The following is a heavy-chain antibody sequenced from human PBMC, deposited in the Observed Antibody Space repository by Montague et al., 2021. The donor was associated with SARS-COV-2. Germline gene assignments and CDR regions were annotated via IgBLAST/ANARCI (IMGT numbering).Heavy chain of an antibody. CDR1: GDSISTSQYY. J-gene: IGHJ6*02. Sequence: SETLSLTCTVSGDSISTSQYYWAWIRQPPGKGLEWIGTIYYSGSTYYNPSLKSRVTISEDTSKNQFSLRLSSVTAADTAVYYCASLNIVARTDYYYGTDVWGRGTTVTVSS. CDR2: IYYSGST. CDR3: ASLNIVARTDYYYGTDV. D-gene: IGHD5-12*01. V-gene: IGHV4-39*01.